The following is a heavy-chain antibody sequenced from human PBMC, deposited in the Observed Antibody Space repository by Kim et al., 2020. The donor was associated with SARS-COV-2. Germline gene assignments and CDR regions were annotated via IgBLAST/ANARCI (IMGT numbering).Heavy chain of an antibody. Sequence: SETLSLTCTVSGGSISSYYWSWIRQPPGKGLEWIGYIYYSGSTNYNPSLKSRVTISVDTSKNQFSLKLSSVTAADTAVYYCARATYYDILTGYYSIFDY. J-gene: IGHJ4*01. D-gene: IGHD3-9*01. CDR1: GGSISSYY. CDR3: ARATYYDILTGYYSIFDY. V-gene: IGHV4-59*01. CDR2: IYYSGST.